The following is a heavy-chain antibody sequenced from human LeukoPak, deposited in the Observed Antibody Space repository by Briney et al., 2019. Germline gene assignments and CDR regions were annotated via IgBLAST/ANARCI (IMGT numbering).Heavy chain of an antibody. D-gene: IGHD6-19*01. Sequence: GGSLRLSCAASGFTFSSYAMSWARQSPGRGLEWVSAISGGGERTFYADSVKGRFTISRDNSKNMVYLQMNSLRADDTAIYYCGKDGGQYSSGPEFDPRGQGALVTVSS. V-gene: IGHV3-23*01. CDR3: GKDGGQYSSGPEFDP. J-gene: IGHJ5*02. CDR1: GFTFSSYA. CDR2: ISGGGERT.